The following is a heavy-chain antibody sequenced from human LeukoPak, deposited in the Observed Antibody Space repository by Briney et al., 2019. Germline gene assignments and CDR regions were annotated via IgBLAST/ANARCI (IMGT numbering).Heavy chain of an antibody. CDR2: ISGDGGST. J-gene: IGHJ4*02. CDR3: AKDTWGYYDYVWGRYRPNYFDY. V-gene: IGHV3-43*02. CDR1: GFTFDDYA. D-gene: IGHD3-16*02. Sequence: GGSLRLSCAASGFTFDDYAMHWVRQAPGKGLEWVSLISGDGGSTYYADSVKGRFTISRDNSKNSLYLQMNSLRTEDTALYYCAKDTWGYYDYVWGRYRPNYFDYWGQGTLVTVSS.